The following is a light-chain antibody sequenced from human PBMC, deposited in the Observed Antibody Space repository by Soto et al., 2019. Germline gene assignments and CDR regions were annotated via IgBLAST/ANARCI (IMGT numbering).Light chain of an antibody. Sequence: DIQLTQSPSFLSASVGDRVTITCRASQGISTSLAWYQQKPGKAPKLLTYAASTLQTGVPSRFSGSGSGTEFTLTISSLQAEDFATYYCQQVNSYPITFGQATQLEIK. CDR1: QGISTS. J-gene: IGKJ5*01. V-gene: IGKV1-9*01. CDR3: QQVNSYPIT. CDR2: AAS.